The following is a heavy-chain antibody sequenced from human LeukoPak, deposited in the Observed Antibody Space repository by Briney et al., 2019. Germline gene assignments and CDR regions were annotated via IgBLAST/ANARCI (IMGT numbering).Heavy chain of an antibody. CDR1: GFTFIDYD. CDR3: ARGGLQVSAMDEFDY. CDR2: IGIRGDT. J-gene: IGHJ4*02. V-gene: IGHV3-13*01. Sequence: PGGSLRLSCAASGFTFIDYDMHWVRQVIGKGLEWVSAIGIRGDTHYSGSVKGRFTISRENAESSLYLQMNSLRAEDTAVYYCARGGLQVSAMDEFDYWGQGTLVTVSS. D-gene: IGHD2-21*02.